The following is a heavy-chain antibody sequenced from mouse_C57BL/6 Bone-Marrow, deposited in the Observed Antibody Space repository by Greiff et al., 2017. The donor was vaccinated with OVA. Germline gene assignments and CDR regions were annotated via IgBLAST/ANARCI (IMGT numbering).Heavy chain of an antibody. Sequence: EVQRVESEGGLVQPGSSMKLSCTASGFTFSDYYMAWVRQVPEKGLEWVANINYDGSSTYYLDSLKSRFIISRDNAKNILYLQMSSLKSEDTATYYCARSDGYYSFFDYWGQGTTLTVSS. V-gene: IGHV5-16*01. CDR3: ARSDGYYSFFDY. D-gene: IGHD2-3*01. J-gene: IGHJ2*01. CDR1: GFTFSDYY. CDR2: INYDGSST.